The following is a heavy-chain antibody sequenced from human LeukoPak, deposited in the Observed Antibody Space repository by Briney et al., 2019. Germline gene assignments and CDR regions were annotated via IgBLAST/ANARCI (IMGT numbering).Heavy chain of an antibody. V-gene: IGHV3-74*01. Sequence: PGGSLRLSCAASGLTFSSHWMHWVRQAPGKGLVWVSRIDPDASASTYADSVKGRFTISRDNAKNTLWLQMNSLRADDAAVYYCAGVRAGGNRAFDVWGQGTVVAVSS. J-gene: IGHJ3*01. D-gene: IGHD4-23*01. CDR2: IDPDASAS. CDR3: AGVRAGGNRAFDV. CDR1: GLTFSSHW.